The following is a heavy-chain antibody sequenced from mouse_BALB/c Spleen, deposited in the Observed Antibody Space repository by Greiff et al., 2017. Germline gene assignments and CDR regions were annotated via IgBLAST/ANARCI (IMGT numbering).Heavy chain of an antibody. CDR1: GFAFSSYD. J-gene: IGHJ2*01. Sequence: EVKLMESGGGLVKPGGSLKLSCAASGFAFSSYDMSWVRQTPEKRLEWVAYISSGGGSTYYPDTVKGRFTISRDNAKNTLYLQMSSLKSEDTAMYYCARSDWDLGGFDYWGQGTTLTVSS. D-gene: IGHD4-1*01. CDR3: ARSDWDLGGFDY. CDR2: ISSGGGST. V-gene: IGHV5-12-1*01.